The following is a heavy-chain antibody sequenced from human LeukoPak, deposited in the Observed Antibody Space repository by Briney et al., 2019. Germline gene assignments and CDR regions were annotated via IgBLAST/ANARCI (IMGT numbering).Heavy chain of an antibody. D-gene: IGHD3-10*01. J-gene: IGHJ4*02. CDR2: INTNTGNP. Sequence: ASVKVSCKASGYTFTSYAMNWVRQAPGQGLEWMGWINTNTGNPTYAQGFTGRFVFSLDTSVSTAYLQISSLKAEDTAVYYCARDEDTMVRGVHLFGYWGQGTLVTVSS. CDR1: GYTFTSYA. V-gene: IGHV7-4-1*02. CDR3: ARDEDTMVRGVHLFGY.